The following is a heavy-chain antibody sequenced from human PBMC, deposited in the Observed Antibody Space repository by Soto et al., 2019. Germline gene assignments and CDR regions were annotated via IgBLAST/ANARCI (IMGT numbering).Heavy chain of an antibody. CDR2: IIPIFGTA. Sequence: QVQLVQSGAEVKKPGSSVKVSCKASGGTFSSYAISWVRQAPGQGLEWMGGIIPIFGTANYAQKFQGRVTITADESTSTAYMELSSLRSEDTAVYYCARRYYDSSGYFGYSSFDHWGQGTLVTVSS. J-gene: IGHJ5*02. CDR1: GGTFSSYA. CDR3: ARRYYDSSGYFGYSSFDH. V-gene: IGHV1-69*01. D-gene: IGHD3-22*01.